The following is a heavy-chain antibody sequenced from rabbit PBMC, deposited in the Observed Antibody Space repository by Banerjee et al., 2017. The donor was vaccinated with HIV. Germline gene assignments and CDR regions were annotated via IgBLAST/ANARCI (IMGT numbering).Heavy chain of an antibody. J-gene: IGHJ4*01. CDR3: ARRDVPVYGYNL. V-gene: IGHV1S40*01. Sequence: QSLEESGGGLVQPEGSLTLTCTASGFSFSSSYWMCWVRQAPGKGPEWIACIDDGGGSTYYASWVNGRFSISKTSSTVTLQMTSLTAADTATYFCARRDVPVYGYNLWGPGTLVTVS. D-gene: IGHD6-1*01. CDR1: GFSFSSSYW. CDR2: IDDGGGST.